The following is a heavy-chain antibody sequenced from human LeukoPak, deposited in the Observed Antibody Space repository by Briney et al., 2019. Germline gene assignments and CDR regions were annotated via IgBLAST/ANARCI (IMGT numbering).Heavy chain of an antibody. CDR1: GFTFDDYA. Sequence: GGSLRLSCAASGFTFDDYAMHWVRQAPGKGLEWVSGISWNSGSIGYADSVKGRFTISRDNAKNSLYLQMNSLRAEDTALYYCAKDIGVYPDLPDDYWGQETLVTVSS. V-gene: IGHV3-9*01. J-gene: IGHJ4*02. CDR3: AKDIGVYPDLPDDY. D-gene: IGHD1-14*01. CDR2: ISWNSGSI.